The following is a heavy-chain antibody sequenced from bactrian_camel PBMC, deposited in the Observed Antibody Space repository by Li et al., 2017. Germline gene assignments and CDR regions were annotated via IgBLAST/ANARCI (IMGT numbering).Heavy chain of an antibody. Sequence: HVQLVESGGGSVQAGGSLRLSCVVSGYTYSRCCMGWFRQAPGKEREGVASIYTADNITYYADSVKGRFTISRDDAKNVLYLQMSSLKTEDTAMYYCAEEWPPREPVRATGGARGPRSPSP. D-gene: IGHD4*01. V-gene: IGHV3S1*01. CDR3: AEEWPPREPVRATG. CDR1: GYTYSRCC. CDR2: IYTADNIT. J-gene: IGHJ4*01.